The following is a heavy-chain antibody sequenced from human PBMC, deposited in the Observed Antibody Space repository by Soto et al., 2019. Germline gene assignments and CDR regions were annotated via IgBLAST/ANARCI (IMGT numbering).Heavy chain of an antibody. V-gene: IGHV4-34*01. CDR1: VGSFSGYY. J-gene: IGHJ4*02. D-gene: IGHD2-15*01. Sequence: PSETLSLTCAVYVGSFSGYYWSWIRQPPGKGLEWIGEINHSGSTNYNPSLKSRVTISVDTSKNQFSLKLSSVTAADTAVYYCASLTSVVAATPEFDYWGQGTLVTVSS. CDR3: ASLTSVVAATPEFDY. CDR2: INHSGST.